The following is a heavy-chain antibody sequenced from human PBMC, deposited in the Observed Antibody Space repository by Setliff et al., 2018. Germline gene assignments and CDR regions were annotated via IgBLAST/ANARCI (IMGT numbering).Heavy chain of an antibody. CDR1: GGSFSGYY. CDR2: INHSGST. Sequence: SETLSLTCAVYGGSFSGYYWSWIRQPPGKGLEWIGEINHSGSTYYNPSLKSRVTISVDTSKNQFSLKLASVTAADTAVYYCATYGAYARHYFDYWGQGTLVTVSS. V-gene: IGHV4-34*01. J-gene: IGHJ4*02. CDR3: ATYGAYARHYFDY. D-gene: IGHD5-12*01.